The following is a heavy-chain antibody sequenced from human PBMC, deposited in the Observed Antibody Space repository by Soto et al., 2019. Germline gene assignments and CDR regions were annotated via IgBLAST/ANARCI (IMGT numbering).Heavy chain of an antibody. CDR3: AKDVAGWLQLNDAFDI. CDR1: GFTFSTYG. D-gene: IGHD5-12*01. V-gene: IGHV3-30*18. CDR2: ISYDGSNK. J-gene: IGHJ3*02. Sequence: SCAASGFTFSTYGMHWVRQAPGKGLEWVAVISYDGSNKYYADSVNGRFTISRDNSKNMLYLQMNSLRSEDTAMYYCAKDVAGWLQLNDAFDIWGQGTMVTVSS.